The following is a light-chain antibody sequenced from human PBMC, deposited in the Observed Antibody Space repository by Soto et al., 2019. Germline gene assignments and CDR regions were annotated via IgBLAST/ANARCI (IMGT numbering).Light chain of an antibody. Sequence: DLQMTQSPSSLSASVGDRVTITCRASQNIDTWLAWYQQKPGKAPKLLIYQASSLQGGVPSRFSGSGYGTEFNLNINSLQPDDFATYHCQQYEAYSRFTLGQGTKVEI. J-gene: IGKJ2*01. V-gene: IGKV1-5*03. CDR1: QNIDTW. CDR3: QQYEAYSRFT. CDR2: QAS.